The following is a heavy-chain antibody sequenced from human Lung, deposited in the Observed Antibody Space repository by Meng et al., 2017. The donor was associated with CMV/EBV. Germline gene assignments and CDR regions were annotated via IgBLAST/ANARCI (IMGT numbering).Heavy chain of an antibody. V-gene: IGHV7-4-1*02. J-gene: IGHJ5*02. D-gene: IGHD2/OR15-2a*01. CDR2: ISTNTGTP. CDR1: GYTFSTYT. Sequence: QLQLVPSVSELKTPGASGQVARKASGYTFSTYTINWVRQAHGRGLEWMGWISTNTGTPTYTQGFTGRFVFSLDTSVSTAYLQISSLKAEDTAVYYCARGGNFDPWGQGTLVTVSS. CDR3: ARGGNFDP.